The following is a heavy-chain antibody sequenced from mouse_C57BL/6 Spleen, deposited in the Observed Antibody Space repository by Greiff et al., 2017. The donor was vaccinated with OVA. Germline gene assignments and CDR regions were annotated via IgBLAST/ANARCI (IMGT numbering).Heavy chain of an antibody. CDR2: INPSTGGT. V-gene: IGHV1-42*01. CDR1: GYSFTGYY. J-gene: IGHJ2*01. D-gene: IGHD1-1*01. CDR3: ARDYYGSSYAFDY. Sequence: VHVKQSGPELVKPGASVKISCKASGYSFTGYYMNWVKQSPEKSLEWIGEINPSTGGTTYNQKFKAKATLTVDKSSSTAYMQLKSLTSEDSAVYYCARDYYGSSYAFDYWGQGTTLTVSS.